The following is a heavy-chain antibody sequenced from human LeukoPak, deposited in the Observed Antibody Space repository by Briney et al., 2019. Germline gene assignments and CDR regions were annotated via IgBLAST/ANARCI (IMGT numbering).Heavy chain of an antibody. CDR2: IYYSGST. D-gene: IGHD1-26*01. Sequence: SETLSLTCTVSGGSISGSGSSYYWVWIRQPPGKGLEWIGSIYYSGSTYYNPSLKSRVTISVDTSENQFSLKLSSVTAADTAVYFCARTPRYSGNYYNAFDIWGQGTTVTVSS. CDR1: GGSISGSGSSYY. J-gene: IGHJ3*02. V-gene: IGHV4-39*01. CDR3: ARTPRYSGNYYNAFDI.